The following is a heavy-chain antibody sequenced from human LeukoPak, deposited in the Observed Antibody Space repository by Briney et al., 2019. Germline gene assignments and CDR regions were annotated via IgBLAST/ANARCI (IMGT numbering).Heavy chain of an antibody. Sequence: GGSLRLSCAASGFTFSSYWVSWVRQAPGKGLEWVANIKQDGSEKYYVDSVKGRFTISRDNAKNSLYLQMNSLRAEDTAVYYCARERISDYDYWGQGTLVTVSS. CDR3: ARERISDYDY. J-gene: IGHJ4*02. CDR2: IKQDGSEK. CDR1: GFTFSSYW. V-gene: IGHV3-7*01. D-gene: IGHD2-15*01.